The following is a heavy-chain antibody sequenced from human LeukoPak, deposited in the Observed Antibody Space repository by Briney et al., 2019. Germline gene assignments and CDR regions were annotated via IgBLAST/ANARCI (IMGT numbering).Heavy chain of an antibody. D-gene: IGHD2-15*01. CDR3: ARDLGGYSSGYFQH. J-gene: IGHJ1*01. CDR2: ISSSSSTI. Sequence: PAGGSLRLSCAASGFTFSSYSMNWVRQAPGKGLEWVSYISSSSSTIYYADSVKGRFTISRDNAKNSLYLQMNSLRAEDTAVYYCARDLGGYSSGYFQHWGQGTLVTVSS. V-gene: IGHV3-48*04. CDR1: GFTFSSYS.